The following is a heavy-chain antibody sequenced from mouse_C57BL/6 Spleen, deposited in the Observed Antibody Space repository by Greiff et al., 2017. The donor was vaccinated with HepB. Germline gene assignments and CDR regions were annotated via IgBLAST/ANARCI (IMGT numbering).Heavy chain of an antibody. CDR1: GFSLTSYG. CDR3: ASTVVATRGFDY. Sequence: VKLQESGPGLVQPSQSLSITCTVSGFSLTSYGVHWVRQSPGKGLEWLGVIWSGGSTDYNAAFISRLSISKDNSKSQVFFKMNSLQADDTAIYYCASTVVATRGFDYWGQGTTLTVSS. V-gene: IGHV2-2*01. J-gene: IGHJ2*01. CDR2: IWSGGST. D-gene: IGHD1-1*01.